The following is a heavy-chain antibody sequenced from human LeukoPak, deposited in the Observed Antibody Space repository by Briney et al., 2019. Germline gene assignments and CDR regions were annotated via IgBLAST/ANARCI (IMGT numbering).Heavy chain of an antibody. D-gene: IGHD6-19*01. CDR3: ARGRQWLGTFDY. Sequence: PSETLSLTCAVYGGSFSGYSLRWIRQPPGKGLEWIGEINHIGSTNYNPALKSRVTISVDTSKNQFSLKLSSVTAADTAVYYCARGRQWLGTFDYWGQGTLVTVSS. CDR1: GGSFSGYS. V-gene: IGHV4-34*01. CDR2: INHIGST. J-gene: IGHJ4*02.